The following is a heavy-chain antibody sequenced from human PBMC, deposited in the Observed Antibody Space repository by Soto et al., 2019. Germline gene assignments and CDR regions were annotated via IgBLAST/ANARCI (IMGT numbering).Heavy chain of an antibody. CDR1: GGSISSSSYY. CDR3: ARHEKGASWYSHYYYYMDV. D-gene: IGHD6-13*01. CDR2: IYYSGST. V-gene: IGHV4-39*01. J-gene: IGHJ6*03. Sequence: PSETLSLTCTVSGGSISSSSYYWGWIRQPPGKGLEWIGSIYYSGSTYYNPSLKSRVTISVDTSKNQFSLKLSSVTAADTAVYYCARHEKGASWYSHYYYYMDVWGKGTTVTVSS.